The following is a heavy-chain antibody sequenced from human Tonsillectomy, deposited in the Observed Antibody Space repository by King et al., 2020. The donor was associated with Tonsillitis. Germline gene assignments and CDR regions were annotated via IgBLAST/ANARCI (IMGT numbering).Heavy chain of an antibody. CDR3: AKGYNWNDLGFDY. Sequence: VQLVESGGGLVQPGRSLRLSCVASGFTFDEYAMHWVRQAPGKGLEWVSGISWNSGSIGYADSVKGRFTISRDNAKNSLYLQMNSLRAEDTALYYCAKGYNWNDLGFDYWGQGTLVTVSS. J-gene: IGHJ4*02. D-gene: IGHD1-1*01. V-gene: IGHV3-9*01. CDR1: GFTFDEYA. CDR2: ISWNSGSI.